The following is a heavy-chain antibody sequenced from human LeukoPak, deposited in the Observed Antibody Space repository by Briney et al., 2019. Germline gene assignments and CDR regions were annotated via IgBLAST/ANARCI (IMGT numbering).Heavy chain of an antibody. CDR3: ARQDGGYGPFDY. J-gene: IGHJ4*02. CDR1: GFTVSSNY. Sequence: GGSLRLSCAVSGFTVSSNYMNWVRQAPGKGLEWVSIIYSGGTTDYADSVKGRFTISRDNSKNTLYVQMNSLRVEDTAVYYCARQDGGYGPFDYWGQGTPVTVSS. D-gene: IGHD5-12*01. V-gene: IGHV3-53*01. CDR2: IYSGGTT.